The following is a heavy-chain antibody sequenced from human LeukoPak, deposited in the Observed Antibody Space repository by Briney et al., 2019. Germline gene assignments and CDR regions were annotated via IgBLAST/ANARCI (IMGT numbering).Heavy chain of an antibody. D-gene: IGHD4-23*01. CDR1: GFTFSDYG. Sequence: GGSLRLSCAASGFTFSDYGMHWVRQAPGKGLEWVAFIRFDGSYKYYADSVKGRFTISRDNSKSTLYLQMNGLRAEDTAVYYCAKGDNSNHPDYWGQGTLVTVSS. J-gene: IGHJ4*02. V-gene: IGHV3-30*02. CDR2: IRFDGSYK. CDR3: AKGDNSNHPDY.